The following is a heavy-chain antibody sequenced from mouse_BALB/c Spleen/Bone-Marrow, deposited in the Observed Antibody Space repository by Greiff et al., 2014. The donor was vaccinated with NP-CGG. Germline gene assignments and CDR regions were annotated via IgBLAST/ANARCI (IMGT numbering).Heavy chain of an antibody. Sequence: QVQLKESGPGLVAPSQSLSITCTVSGVSLNGYGVSWGRQPPGKGLEWLGMIWGDGSTDYNSALKSRLSISKDNSKSQVFLKMNSLQTDDTARYYCARDSFLITRALDYWGQGTSVTVSS. D-gene: IGHD2-4*01. J-gene: IGHJ4*01. V-gene: IGHV2-6-7*01. CDR3: ARDSFLITRALDY. CDR2: IWGDGST. CDR1: GVSLNGYG.